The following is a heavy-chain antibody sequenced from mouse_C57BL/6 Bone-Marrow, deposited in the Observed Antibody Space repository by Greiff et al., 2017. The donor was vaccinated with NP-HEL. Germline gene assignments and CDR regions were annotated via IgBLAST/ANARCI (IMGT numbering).Heavy chain of an antibody. Sequence: EVQVVESGGGLVKPGGSLKLSCAASGFTFSSYAMSWVRQTPEKRLEWVATISDGGSYTYYPDNVKGRFTISRDNAKNNLYLQMSHLKSEDTAMDYCARDRGYYGSSGYAMDYWGQGTSVTVSS. CDR1: GFTFSSYA. V-gene: IGHV5-4*01. CDR3: ARDRGYYGSSGYAMDY. J-gene: IGHJ4*01. CDR2: ISDGGSYT. D-gene: IGHD1-1*01.